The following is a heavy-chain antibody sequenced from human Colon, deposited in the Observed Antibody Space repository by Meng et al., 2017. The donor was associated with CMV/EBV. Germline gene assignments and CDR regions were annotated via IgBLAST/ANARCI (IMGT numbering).Heavy chain of an antibody. CDR1: GFTFTDYS. D-gene: IGHD3-3*01. Sequence: VQVVESGGGLVRPGASLRLSCAASGFTFTDYSMTWVRQAPGKGLEWVFSISSSSSYIYYADSLRGRFTISRDNAKKSVYLQMNSLGADDTAVYYCVRAPTIGAYYFDYWGQGILVTVSS. CDR2: ISSSSSYI. V-gene: IGHV3-21*01. CDR3: VRAPTIGAYYFDY. J-gene: IGHJ4*02.